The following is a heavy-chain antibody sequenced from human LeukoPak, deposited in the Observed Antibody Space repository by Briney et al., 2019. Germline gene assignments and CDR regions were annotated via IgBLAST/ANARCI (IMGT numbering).Heavy chain of an antibody. Sequence: GASVKVSCRASGGTFSSYAISWVRQAPGQGLEWMGRIIPIFGTANYAQKFQGRVTITTEESTSTACMELSSLRSEDTAVYYCARDAFEFTGGEGLNWFDPWGQGTLVTVSS. CDR1: GGTFSSYA. CDR2: IIPIFGTA. D-gene: IGHD3-10*01. CDR3: ARDAFEFTGGEGLNWFDP. V-gene: IGHV1-69*05. J-gene: IGHJ5*02.